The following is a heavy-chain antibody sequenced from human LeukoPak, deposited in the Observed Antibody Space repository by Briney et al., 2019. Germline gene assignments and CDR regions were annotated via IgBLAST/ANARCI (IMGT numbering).Heavy chain of an antibody. D-gene: IGHD1-26*01. CDR2: IKTKTDGGTT. Sequence: GGSLRLSCAASGFTFSNAWMSWVRQAPGKGLEWLGRIKTKTDGGTTDYAAPVKGRFTISRDDSKKTLYLQMNSLKTEDTAVYYCTAYVDLLTDFDYWGQGTLVTVSS. V-gene: IGHV3-15*01. CDR3: TAYVDLLTDFDY. CDR1: GFTFSNAW. J-gene: IGHJ4*02.